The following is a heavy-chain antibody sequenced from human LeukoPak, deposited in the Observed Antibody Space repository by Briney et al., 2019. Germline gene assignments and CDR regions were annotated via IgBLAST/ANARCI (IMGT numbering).Heavy chain of an antibody. CDR2: INWNGGST. CDR1: GFTFDDYG. J-gene: IGHJ4*02. Sequence: PGGSLRLSCAASGFTFDDYGMSWVRQAPGKGLEWVSGINWNGGSTGYADSVKGRLTISRDNAKNSLYLQMNSLRAEDAALYYCASWRWELLRGLDYWGQGTLVTVSS. D-gene: IGHD1-26*01. V-gene: IGHV3-20*04. CDR3: ASWRWELLRGLDY.